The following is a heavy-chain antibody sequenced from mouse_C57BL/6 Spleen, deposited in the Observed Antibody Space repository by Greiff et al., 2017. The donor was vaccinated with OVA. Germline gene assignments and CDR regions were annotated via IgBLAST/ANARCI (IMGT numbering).Heavy chain of an antibody. CDR1: GYTFTSYG. CDR2: IDIGNGYT. CDR3: ARWNGNYVGWFAD. D-gene: IGHD2-1*01. Sequence: EVQLKESGAELVRPGSSVKMSCKTSGYTFTSYGIHWVKQRPGQGLEWIGYIDIGNGYTEYNEKFKGKATLTSDTSSSTAYMQLSSLTSEDSAIYFWARWNGNYVGWFADWGQGTLVTVSA. V-gene: IGHV1-58*01. J-gene: IGHJ3*01.